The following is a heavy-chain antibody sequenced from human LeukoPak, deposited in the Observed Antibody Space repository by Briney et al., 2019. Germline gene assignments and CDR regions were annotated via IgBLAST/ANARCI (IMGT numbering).Heavy chain of an antibody. J-gene: IGHJ4*02. CDR1: GFTVSSNY. V-gene: IGHV3-53*01. CDR3: ARGSSSFDY. D-gene: IGHD6-6*01. Sequence: PGGSLLLSCAASGFTVSSNYMSWVRQAPGKGLEWVSVIYSGGSTYYADSVKGRFTISRDNSKNTLYLQMNSLRAEDTAVYYCARGSSSFDYWGQGTLVTVSS. CDR2: IYSGGST.